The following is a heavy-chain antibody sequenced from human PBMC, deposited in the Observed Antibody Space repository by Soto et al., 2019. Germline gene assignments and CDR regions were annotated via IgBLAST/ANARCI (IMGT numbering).Heavy chain of an antibody. CDR1: GGSFSGYY. J-gene: IGHJ3*02. D-gene: IGHD2-15*01. Sequence: QVQLQQWGAGLLKPSETLSLTCAVYGGSFSGYYWGWIRQPPGKGLECIGEINHSGSTNYNPSLKSRVTISVDTSKNQFSLKLSSVTAADTAVYYCARSWYDAFDIWCQGTMVTVSS. CDR2: INHSGST. V-gene: IGHV4-34*01. CDR3: ARSWYDAFDI.